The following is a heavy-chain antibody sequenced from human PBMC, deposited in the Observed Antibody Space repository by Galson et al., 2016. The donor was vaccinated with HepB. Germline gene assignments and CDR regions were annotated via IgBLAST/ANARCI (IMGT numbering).Heavy chain of an antibody. CDR3: AKPFLSSGLYYFDY. CDR1: GFTFSSYS. Sequence: SLRLSCAAFGFTFSSYSMNWVRQAPGKGLEWLSYISSSGTTIYYADSVKGRFTISRDNAKNSLYLQMNSLRDDDTAVYYCAKPFLSSGLYYFDYWGRGTLVTVSS. D-gene: IGHD6-19*01. J-gene: IGHJ4*02. V-gene: IGHV3-48*02. CDR2: ISSSGTTI.